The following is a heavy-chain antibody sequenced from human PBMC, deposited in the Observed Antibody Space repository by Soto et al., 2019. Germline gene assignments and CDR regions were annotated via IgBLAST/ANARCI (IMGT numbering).Heavy chain of an antibody. CDR3: ARDPSYCGGDCYSFHFDY. CDR2: ISYDGSNK. V-gene: IGHV3-30-3*01. J-gene: IGHJ4*02. D-gene: IGHD2-21*02. Sequence: SLRLCCAASGFTFSSYAMHWVRQAPGKGLEWVAVISYDGSNKYYADSVKGRFTISRDNSKNTLYLQMNSLRAEDTAVYYCARDPSYCGGDCYSFHFDYWGQGTLVTVSS. CDR1: GFTFSSYA.